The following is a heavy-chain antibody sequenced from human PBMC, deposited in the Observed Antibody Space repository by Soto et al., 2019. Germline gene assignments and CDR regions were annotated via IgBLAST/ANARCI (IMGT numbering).Heavy chain of an antibody. CDR2: TYYRSKWYN. J-gene: IGHJ2*01. D-gene: IGHD4-17*01. Sequence: PSPTLSRTPAISGTSVSNNSAAFNFIRRAPSSGLEWLGRTYYRSKWYNDYAVSVKSRITINPDTSKSQFSLQLNSVTPQDTAVYYCARDRDGGRSWYFDLWGRDTMVTVSS. V-gene: IGHV6-1*01. CDR1: GTSVSNNSAA. CDR3: ARDRDGGRSWYFDL.